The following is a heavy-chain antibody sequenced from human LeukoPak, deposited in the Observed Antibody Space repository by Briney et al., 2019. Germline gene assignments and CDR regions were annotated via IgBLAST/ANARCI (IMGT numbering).Heavy chain of an antibody. D-gene: IGHD3-16*01. CDR3: AMGPEDFDY. V-gene: IGHV3-30*03. CDR1: GFTFSSYG. Sequence: GGSLRLSCAASGFTFSSYGMHWVRQAPGKGLEWVAVISYDGSNKYYADSVKGRFTISRDNSKNTLYLQMNSLRAEDTAVYYCAMGPEDFDYWGQGTLVTVSS. CDR2: ISYDGSNK. J-gene: IGHJ4*02.